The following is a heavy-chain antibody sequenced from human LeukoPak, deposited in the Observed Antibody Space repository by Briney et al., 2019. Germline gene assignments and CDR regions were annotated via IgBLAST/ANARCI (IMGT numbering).Heavy chain of an antibody. V-gene: IGHV4-59*08. CDR1: GGSINSYY. J-gene: IGHJ4*02. D-gene: IGHD6-13*01. CDR2: IYYSGNT. CDR3: ARRARATAGGDYFDY. Sequence: SEILSLTCTVSGGSINSYYWTWIRLPPGKGLEWIGYIYYSGNTNYNPSLKSRLTISLDTSRNQFSLKLSSVTAADTAVYYCARRARATAGGDYFDYWGQGTLVTVSS.